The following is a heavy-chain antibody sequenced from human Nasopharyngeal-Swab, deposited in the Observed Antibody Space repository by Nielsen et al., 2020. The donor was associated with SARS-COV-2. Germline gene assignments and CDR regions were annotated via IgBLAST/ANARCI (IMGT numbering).Heavy chain of an antibody. J-gene: IGHJ4*02. CDR3: ARESSRDYTFDY. D-gene: IGHD3-3*01. CDR1: GFPISSYI. Sequence: GGSLKISCEVSGFPISSYIMQLGRQAPGKGLEWVSYIRSHGTGIYDADSVKGRFTISRDNAKNSLYLQMNSLRVEDTAIYYCARESSRDYTFDYWGQGTLVTVSS. V-gene: IGHV3-48*03. CDR2: IRSHGTGI.